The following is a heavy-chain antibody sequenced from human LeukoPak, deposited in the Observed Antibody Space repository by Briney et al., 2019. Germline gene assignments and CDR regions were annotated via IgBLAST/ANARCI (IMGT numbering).Heavy chain of an antibody. CDR2: INHSGST. CDR3: ARGRERGYSSMVQGGFDY. CDR1: GGSFSGYY. V-gene: IGHV4-34*01. Sequence: PSETLSLTCAVYGGSFSGYYWSWIRQPPGKGLEWIGEINHSGSTNYNPSLKSRVTISVDTSKNQFSLKLSSVTPADTAVYYCARGRERGYSSMVQGGFDYWGQGTLATVSS. D-gene: IGHD5-18*01. J-gene: IGHJ4*02.